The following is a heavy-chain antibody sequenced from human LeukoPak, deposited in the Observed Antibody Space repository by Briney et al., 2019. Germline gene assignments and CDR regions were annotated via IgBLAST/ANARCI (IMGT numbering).Heavy chain of an antibody. V-gene: IGHV5-51*01. CDR3: ARLVGQLGFDY. Sequence: GESLKISCKGSGYSFTSYWIGLVRQMPGKGLEWMGIIYPGDSDTRYSPSFQGQVTISADKAISTAYLQLSSLKASDTAMYYCARLVGQLGFDYWGQGTLVTVSS. J-gene: IGHJ4*02. D-gene: IGHD6-6*01. CDR1: GYSFTSYW. CDR2: IYPGDSDT.